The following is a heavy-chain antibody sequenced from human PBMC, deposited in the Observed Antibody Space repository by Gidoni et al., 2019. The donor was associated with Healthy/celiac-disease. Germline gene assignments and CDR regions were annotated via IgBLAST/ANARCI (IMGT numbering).Heavy chain of an antibody. D-gene: IGHD6-13*01. CDR1: GLTFSSYA. V-gene: IGHV3-23*01. J-gene: IGHJ6*02. CDR3: AKVTREGGSSWYLDYYYYYGMDV. CDR2: ISGSGGST. Sequence: EVQLLESGGGLVEPGGSLRLSCEASGLTFSSYAMRWVRQAPGTGLEWVAAISGSGGSTYYADSVKGRFTISRDNSKNTLYLQMNSLRAEDTAVYYCAKVTREGGSSWYLDYYYYYGMDVWGQGTTVTVSS.